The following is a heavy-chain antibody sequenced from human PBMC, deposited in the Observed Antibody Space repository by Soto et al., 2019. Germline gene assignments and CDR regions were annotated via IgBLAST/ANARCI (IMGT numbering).Heavy chain of an antibody. CDR2: ISGSGGST. CDR1: GFTFSSYA. Sequence: PGGSLRLSCAASGFTFSSYAMSWVRQAPGKGLEWVSAISGSGGSTYYADSVKGRFTISRDNSKNTLYLQMNSLRAEDTAVYYCAKDRIAAADRPYYFDYWGQGTLVTVSS. V-gene: IGHV3-23*01. CDR3: AKDRIAAADRPYYFDY. D-gene: IGHD6-13*01. J-gene: IGHJ4*02.